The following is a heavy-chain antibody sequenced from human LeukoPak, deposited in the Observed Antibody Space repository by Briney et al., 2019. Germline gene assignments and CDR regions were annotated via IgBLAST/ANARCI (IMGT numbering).Heavy chain of an antibody. CDR3: ARRLN. J-gene: IGHJ4*02. V-gene: IGHV3-66*02. D-gene: IGHD5-12*01. Sequence: PGGSLSLSCEASGFTSSSNSMSGVGQAPGKGLEWVSVIDSGGSTYYADSVKGRFAISRDNSKNTLYLQMNSLRAEDTAVYYCARRLNWGQGTLVTVSS. CDR2: IDSGGST. CDR1: GFTSSSNS.